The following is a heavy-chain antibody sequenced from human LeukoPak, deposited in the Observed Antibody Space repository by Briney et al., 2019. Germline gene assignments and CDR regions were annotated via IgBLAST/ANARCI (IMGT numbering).Heavy chain of an antibody. CDR1: GGTFSSYA. V-gene: IGHV1-69*13. CDR3: ATTGLGYCPSTSCYMPY. CDR2: IILIFRPA. Sequence: ASVKVSCKASGGTFSSYAISWVGQAPGQGVEGMGGIILIFRPAHYAQQFQARVSTTAHPSTRTPYMDLRSLRPEDPAVYYCATTGLGYCPSTSCYMPYWGQGTLVTVSS. D-gene: IGHD2-2*02. J-gene: IGHJ4*02.